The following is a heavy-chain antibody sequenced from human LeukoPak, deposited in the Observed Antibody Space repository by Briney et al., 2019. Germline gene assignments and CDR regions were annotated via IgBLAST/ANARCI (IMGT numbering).Heavy chain of an antibody. J-gene: IGHJ6*03. CDR1: GFTFSNFG. CDR2: IRFDGTSE. D-gene: IGHD3-3*01. CDR3: AKTFLSDLSGHYYFMDV. V-gene: IGHV3-30*02. Sequence: GGSLRLSCAASGFTFSNFGMHWVRQAPGKGLEWVAFIRFDGTSEFYADSVKARFTISRDNSQNTVSLQLNNLRIEDTALYYCAKTFLSDLSGHYYFMDVCGKGTTVTVSS.